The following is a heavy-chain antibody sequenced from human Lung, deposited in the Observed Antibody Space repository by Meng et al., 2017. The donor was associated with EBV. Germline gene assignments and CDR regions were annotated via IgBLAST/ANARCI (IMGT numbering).Heavy chain of an antibody. D-gene: IGHD2-2*01. CDR1: GRSFSSSY. V-gene: IGHV4-34*01. J-gene: IGHJ4*02. Sequence: QVQLQHWGAGLLKPSETLSLTCGVSGRSFSSSYWSWIRQPPGKGLEWIGQINYSGITNYNPSLKSRVTISVDTSKNQFSLSLNSVTAADTAVYYCARGGTSSAPFDYWGQGTLVTVSS. CDR3: ARGGTSSAPFDY. CDR2: INYSGIT.